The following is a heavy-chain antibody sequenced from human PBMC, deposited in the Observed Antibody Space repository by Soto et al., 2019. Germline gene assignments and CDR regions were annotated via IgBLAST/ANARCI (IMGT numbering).Heavy chain of an antibody. Sequence: QVQLVESGGGVVQPGRSLRLSCAASGFTFNTYGMHWVRQSPGKGLGWVAVISYDGSNKYYADSVKGRLTISRDNSKNTLYLQMNSLRAEDTAVYYCAKGQHCSSTSCYFYYYGMDVWGQGTTVTVSS. V-gene: IGHV3-30*18. CDR1: GFTFNTYG. CDR2: ISYDGSNK. CDR3: AKGQHCSSTSCYFYYYGMDV. J-gene: IGHJ6*02. D-gene: IGHD2-2*01.